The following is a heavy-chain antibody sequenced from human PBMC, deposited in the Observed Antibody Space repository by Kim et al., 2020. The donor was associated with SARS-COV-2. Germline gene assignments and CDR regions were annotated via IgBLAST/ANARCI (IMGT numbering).Heavy chain of an antibody. Sequence: VGSLRLSCAASGFTFSDYYMSWIRQAPGKGLEWVSYISSSSSYTNYADSVKGRFTISRDNAKNSLYLQMNSLRAEDTAVYYCWGIAVAATDYWGQGTLVTVSS. CDR2: ISSSSSYT. CDR3: WGIAVAATDY. CDR1: GFTFSDYY. J-gene: IGHJ4*02. D-gene: IGHD6-19*01. V-gene: IGHV3-11*03.